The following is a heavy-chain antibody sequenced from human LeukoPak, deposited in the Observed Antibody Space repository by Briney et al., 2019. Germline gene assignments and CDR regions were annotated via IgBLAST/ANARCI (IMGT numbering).Heavy chain of an antibody. Sequence: PGGSLRLSCAASGFTFSSYWMHWVRHAPGKGLVWVSRINSDGSSTSYADSVKGRFTISRDNAKNTLYLQMNSLRAEDTAVYYCASGPYYDFWSGYPGVYWGQGTLVTVSS. CDR3: ASGPYYDFWSGYPGVY. J-gene: IGHJ4*02. CDR2: INSDGSST. D-gene: IGHD3-3*01. CDR1: GFTFSSYW. V-gene: IGHV3-74*01.